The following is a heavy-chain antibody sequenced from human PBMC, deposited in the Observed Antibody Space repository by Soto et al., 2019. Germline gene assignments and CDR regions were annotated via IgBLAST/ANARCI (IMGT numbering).Heavy chain of an antibody. Sequence: XGTLSLTCAVSGGSISSSNWWGCVRQPPGKGLEWIGEIYHSGSTNYNPSLKSRVTISVDKSKNQFSLKLSSVTAADTAVYYCARDPVCSSTSCSTNWFDPWGQGTLVTVSS. J-gene: IGHJ5*02. V-gene: IGHV4-4*02. CDR2: IYHSGST. CDR1: GGSISSSNW. D-gene: IGHD2-2*01. CDR3: ARDPVCSSTSCSTNWFDP.